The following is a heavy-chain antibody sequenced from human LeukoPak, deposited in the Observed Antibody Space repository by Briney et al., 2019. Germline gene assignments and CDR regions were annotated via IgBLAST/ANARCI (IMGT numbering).Heavy chain of an antibody. CDR3: ARGPPVVYAPTGYFQH. Sequence: PSETLSLTCTVSGGSISSYYWSWIRQPPGKGLEWIGYIYYSGSTNYNPSLKSRVTISVDTSKNQFSLKLSSVTAADTAVYYCARGPPVVYAPTGYFQHWGQGTLVTVSS. CDR1: GGSISSYY. V-gene: IGHV4-59*12. D-gene: IGHD2-8*02. CDR2: IYYSGST. J-gene: IGHJ1*01.